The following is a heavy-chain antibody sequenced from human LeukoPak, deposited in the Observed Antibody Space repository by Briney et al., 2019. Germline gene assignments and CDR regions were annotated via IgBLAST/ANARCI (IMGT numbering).Heavy chain of an antibody. CDR2: ISAYNGNT. D-gene: IGHD6-6*01. CDR3: ASTRDFIAARPGDAFDI. Sequence: ASVKVSCKASGYTFTSYGISWVRQAPGQGLEWMGWISAYNGNTNYAQKLQGRVTMTTDTSTSTAYMGLRSLRSDDTAVYYCASTRDFIAARPGDAFDIWGQGTMVTVSS. J-gene: IGHJ3*02. V-gene: IGHV1-18*01. CDR1: GYTFTSYG.